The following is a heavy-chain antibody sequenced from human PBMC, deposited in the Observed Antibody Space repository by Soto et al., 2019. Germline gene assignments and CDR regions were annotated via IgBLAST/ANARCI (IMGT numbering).Heavy chain of an antibody. CDR3: GRGRSGELVIFY. CDR1: GYTFTGYY. CDR2: ISPQTGGT. Sequence: QVQLVQSGAELKKPGASVKVSCKGSGYTFTGYYIHWVRQTPGQGPEWMGEISPQTGGTEYAQKYQGRVTMTRDTSITTVYMELSNLSPDDTAVYYCGRGRSGELVIFYWGQGTLVTVSS. D-gene: IGHD1-26*01. J-gene: IGHJ4*02. V-gene: IGHV1-2*02.